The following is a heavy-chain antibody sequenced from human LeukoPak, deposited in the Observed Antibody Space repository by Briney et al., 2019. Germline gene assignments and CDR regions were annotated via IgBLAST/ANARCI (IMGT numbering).Heavy chain of an antibody. D-gene: IGHD5-12*01. Sequence: SETLSLTCTVSGGSISSYYWSWIRQPSGKGLEWIGYVYYSGNTNYNPSLKSRVTISVDTSKNQLSLKLSSVTAADTAVYFCVRDLVATIDHYYYGLDVWGQGTTVTVSS. CDR2: VYYSGNT. J-gene: IGHJ6*02. CDR1: GGSISSYY. CDR3: VRDLVATIDHYYYGLDV. V-gene: IGHV4-59*01.